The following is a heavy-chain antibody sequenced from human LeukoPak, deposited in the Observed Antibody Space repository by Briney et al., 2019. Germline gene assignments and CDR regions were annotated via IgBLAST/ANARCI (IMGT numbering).Heavy chain of an antibody. Sequence: GGSLRLSCAASGFIFDDYGMSWVRQVPGKGLEWVAGVDRNGKTTDYVDSVKGRFTISRDNAKNSVYLQMNSLRVEDTALYYCARGQSLDCYVCPFDYWGQGTLVTVSS. D-gene: IGHD2-21*02. J-gene: IGHJ4*02. CDR1: GFIFDDYG. V-gene: IGHV3-20*04. CDR2: VDRNGKTT. CDR3: ARGQSLDCYVCPFDY.